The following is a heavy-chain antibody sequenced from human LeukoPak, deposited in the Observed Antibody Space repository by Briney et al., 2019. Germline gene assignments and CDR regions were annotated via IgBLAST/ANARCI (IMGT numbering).Heavy chain of an antibody. D-gene: IGHD3-10*01. CDR1: GYTFTAFY. CDR3: ARGHGSYYYYMDV. CDR2: INPNSGGT. J-gene: IGHJ6*03. Sequence: ASVKVSCKASGYTFTAFYMLWLRQAPGQGLEWLGWINPNSGGTDYAQKFQGRVTMTRDTSTSTAYMELSRLRSDDTAVYHCARGHGSYYYYMDVWGKGTTVTVSS. V-gene: IGHV1-2*02.